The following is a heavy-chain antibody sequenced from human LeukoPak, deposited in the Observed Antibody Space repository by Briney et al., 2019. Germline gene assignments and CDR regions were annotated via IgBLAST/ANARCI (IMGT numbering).Heavy chain of an antibody. V-gene: IGHV1-18*04. CDR3: ARVWHSGSELDY. CDR1: GYTFTSYG. CDR2: ISTYNGST. D-gene: IGHD1-26*01. J-gene: IGHJ4*02. Sequence: ASVKVSCKASGYTFTSYGISWVRQAPGQGLEWMGWISTYNGSTNYAQKLQGRVTMTTDTSTSTAYMELRSLRSDDTAVYYCARVWHSGSELDYWGQGTLVTVSS.